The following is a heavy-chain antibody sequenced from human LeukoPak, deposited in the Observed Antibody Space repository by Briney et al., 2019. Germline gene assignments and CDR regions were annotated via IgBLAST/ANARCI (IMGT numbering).Heavy chain of an antibody. V-gene: IGHV3-21*01. D-gene: IGHD6-6*01. J-gene: IGHJ4*02. CDR1: GFTFSSYS. Sequence: GGSLRLSCAASGFTFSSYSMNWVRQAPGKGLEWVSSISGSSSYIYYADSVKGRFTISRDNAKNSLYLQMNSLRAEDTAVYYCAGGIAARVDYWGQGTLVTVSS. CDR2: ISGSSSYI. CDR3: AGGIAARVDY.